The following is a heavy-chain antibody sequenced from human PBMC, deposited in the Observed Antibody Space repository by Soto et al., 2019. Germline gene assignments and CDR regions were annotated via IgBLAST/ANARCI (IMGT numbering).Heavy chain of an antibody. D-gene: IGHD3-10*01. CDR1: GGRFRSYA. J-gene: IGHJ6*02. CDR3: VQGGRRYYYYGMDV. Sequence: VKVCWEACGGRFRSYAISWVRQATGQGLEWMGGIIPIFGTANYEQKFQGRVTITADESTSTAYMELSSLRSEDTALYYCVQGGRRYYYYGMDVWGQGTTATVSS. V-gene: IGHV1-69*13. CDR2: IIPIFGTA.